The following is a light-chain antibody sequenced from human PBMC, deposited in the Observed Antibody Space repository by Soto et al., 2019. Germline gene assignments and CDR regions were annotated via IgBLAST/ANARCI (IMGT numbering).Light chain of an antibody. V-gene: IGKV3-20*01. J-gene: IGKJ1*01. CDR2: AAS. CDR1: QSVSSNF. Sequence: EIVLTQSPGTLSLSPGERATLSCRASQSVSSNFLAWFQQKPGQAPRLLIYAASSRATGIPDRFSGSGSGTGFTLTISRLEPEDFAVYYCQQYGSSPQTFGQGTKVEIK. CDR3: QQYGSSPQT.